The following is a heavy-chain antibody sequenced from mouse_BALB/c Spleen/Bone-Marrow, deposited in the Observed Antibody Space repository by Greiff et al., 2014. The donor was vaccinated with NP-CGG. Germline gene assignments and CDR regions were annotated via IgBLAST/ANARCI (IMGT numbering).Heavy chain of an antibody. J-gene: IGHJ1*01. CDR3: TRSNYGYWYFDV. CDR2: INPSNGGT. D-gene: IGHD1-1*01. Sequence: QVQLQQSGAELVKPGASVKLSCKASGYSFTNYYMYWVKRRPGQGLEWIGEINPSNGGTNFNEKFKNKATLTVDKSSSTAYMQLNSLTSEDSAVYYCTRSNYGYWYFDVWGAGTTVTVSS. CDR1: GYSFTNYY. V-gene: IGHV1S81*02.